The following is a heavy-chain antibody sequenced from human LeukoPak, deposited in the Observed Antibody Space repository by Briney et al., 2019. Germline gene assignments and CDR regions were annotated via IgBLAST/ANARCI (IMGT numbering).Heavy chain of an antibody. CDR2: IISITGGGTS. CDR3: TTHRGEWVLDY. J-gene: IGHJ4*02. D-gene: IGHD3-16*01. V-gene: IGHV3-15*01. Sequence: KPGGSLRLSCAASGFTFSNVWMGWVRQAPGKGLEWVGRIISITGGGTSDYPAPVKGRFTISRDDSKNTLYLQMNSLKTEDTAVYYCTTHRGEWVLDYWGQGTLVTVSS. CDR1: GFTFSNVW.